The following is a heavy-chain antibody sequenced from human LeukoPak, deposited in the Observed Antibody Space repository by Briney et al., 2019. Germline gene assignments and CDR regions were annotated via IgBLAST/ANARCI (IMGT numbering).Heavy chain of an antibody. D-gene: IGHD3-10*01. CDR1: GGSFSGYY. CDR2: INHSGST. V-gene: IGHV4-34*01. J-gene: IGHJ6*02. CDR3: ASVRANTAYYYYYGMDV. Sequence: PSETLSLTCAVYGGSFSGYYWSWIRQPPGKGLEWIGEINHSGSTNYNPSLKSRVTISVDTSKNQFSLKLSSVTAAATAVYYCASVRANTAYYYYYGMDVWGQGTTVTVSS.